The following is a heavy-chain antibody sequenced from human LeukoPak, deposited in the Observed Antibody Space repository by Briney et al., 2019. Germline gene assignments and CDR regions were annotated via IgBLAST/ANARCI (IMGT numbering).Heavy chain of an antibody. J-gene: IGHJ4*02. D-gene: IGHD3-22*01. Sequence: PGGSLRLSCAASGFTFSSYSMNWVRQAPGKGLEWVSSISSSSYIYYADSVKGRFTISRDNAKNSLYLQMNSLRAEDTAVYYCAGVDYYDSSGYYYWGQGTLVTVSS. CDR1: GFTFSSYS. V-gene: IGHV3-21*01. CDR2: ISSSSYI. CDR3: AGVDYYDSSGYYY.